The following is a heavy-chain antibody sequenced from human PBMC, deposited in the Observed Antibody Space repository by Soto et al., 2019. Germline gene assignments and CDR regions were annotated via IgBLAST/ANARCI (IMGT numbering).Heavy chain of an antibody. CDR1: GFTFSSYG. CDR3: ARWFEQQLVSGGDY. Sequence: PGGSLRLSCAASGFTFSSYGMHWVRQAPGKGLEWVAVIWYDGSNKYYADSVKGRFTISRDNSKNTLYLQMNSLRAEDTAVYYCARWFEQQLVSGGDYWGQGTLVTVSS. D-gene: IGHD6-13*01. V-gene: IGHV3-33*01. CDR2: IWYDGSNK. J-gene: IGHJ4*02.